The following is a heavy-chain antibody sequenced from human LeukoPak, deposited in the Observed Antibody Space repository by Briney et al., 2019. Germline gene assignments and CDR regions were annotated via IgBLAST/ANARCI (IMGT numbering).Heavy chain of an antibody. Sequence: PSETLSLTCTVSGGSISSGSYYWSWIRQPAGKGLEWIGRIYTSGSTNYNPSLKSRVTISVDTSKNQFSLKLSSVTAADTAVYYCARGHGYCSGGSCYPNYWGQGTLVTVSS. D-gene: IGHD2-15*01. CDR2: IYTSGST. J-gene: IGHJ4*02. CDR3: ARGHGYCSGGSCYPNY. V-gene: IGHV4-61*02. CDR1: GGSISSGSYY.